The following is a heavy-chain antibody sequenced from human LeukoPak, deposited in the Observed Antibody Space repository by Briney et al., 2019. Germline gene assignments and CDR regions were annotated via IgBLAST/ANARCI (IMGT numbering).Heavy chain of an antibody. CDR1: GFTFSSYA. Sequence: GGSLRLSCAASGFTFSSYAMHWVRRAPGKGLEWVAVISYDGSNKYYADSVKGRFTISRDNSKNTLYLQMNSLRAEDTAVYYCARGDLEWLFYYYYGMDVWGQGTTVTVSS. J-gene: IGHJ6*02. CDR3: ARGDLEWLFYYYYGMDV. V-gene: IGHV3-30-3*01. CDR2: ISYDGSNK. D-gene: IGHD3-3*01.